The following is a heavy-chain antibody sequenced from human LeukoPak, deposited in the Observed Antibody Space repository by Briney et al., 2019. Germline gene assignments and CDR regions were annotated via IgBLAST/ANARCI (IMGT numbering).Heavy chain of an antibody. D-gene: IGHD6-13*01. Sequence: ASVKVSCKASGYTFTGYDISWVRQAPGQGLEWMGWISTYNSNTNQAEKLQGRITMTTDTSTSTAYMELRSLRSDDAAVYYCARGAAGSYDYWGQGTLVTVSS. CDR3: ARGAAGSYDY. CDR1: GYTFTGYD. V-gene: IGHV1-18*01. J-gene: IGHJ4*02. CDR2: ISTYNSNT.